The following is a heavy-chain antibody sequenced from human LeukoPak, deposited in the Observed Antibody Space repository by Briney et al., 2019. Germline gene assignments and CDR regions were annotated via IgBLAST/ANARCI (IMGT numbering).Heavy chain of an antibody. Sequence: NPSETLSLTCAVYGGSISSGGYYWSWIRQHPGKGLEWIGYIYYSGSTYYNPSLKSRVTISVDTSKNQFSLKLSSVTAADTAVYYCARLQLPSYYMDVWGKGTTVTVSS. CDR3: ARLQLPSYYMDV. D-gene: IGHD5-24*01. V-gene: IGHV4-31*11. CDR1: GGSISSGGYY. CDR2: IYYSGST. J-gene: IGHJ6*03.